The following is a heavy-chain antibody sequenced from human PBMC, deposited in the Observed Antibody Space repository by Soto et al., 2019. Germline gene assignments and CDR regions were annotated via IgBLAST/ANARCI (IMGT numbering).Heavy chain of an antibody. V-gene: IGHV1-3*01. D-gene: IGHD1-20*01. CDR1: GYTFTSYA. Sequence: GASVKVSCKASGYTFTSYAMHWVRQAPGQRLEWMGWINAGNGNTKYSQKFQGRVTITRDTSASTAYMELSSLRSEDTAVYYCARALGVNYYFDYWGQGTLVTVSS. J-gene: IGHJ4*02. CDR2: INAGNGNT. CDR3: ARALGVNYYFDY.